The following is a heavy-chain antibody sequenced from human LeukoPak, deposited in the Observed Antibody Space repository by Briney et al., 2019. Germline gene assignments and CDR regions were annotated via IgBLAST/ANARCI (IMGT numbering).Heavy chain of an antibody. CDR1: GGSISTYY. V-gene: IGHV4-59*01. CDR2: IYYSGST. J-gene: IGHJ3*02. CDR3: AREEVPHGFDI. Sequence: PSETLSLTCTVSGGSISTYYWSWIRQPPGTGLEYIGYIYYSGSTNYNPSLKSRVTMSLDTSKNQFSLKLSSVTAADTAVYYCAREEVPHGFDIWGQGTMVTVSS.